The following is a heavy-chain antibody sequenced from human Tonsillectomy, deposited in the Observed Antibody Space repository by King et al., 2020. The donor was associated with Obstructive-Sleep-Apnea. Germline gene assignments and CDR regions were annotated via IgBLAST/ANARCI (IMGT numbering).Heavy chain of an antibody. Sequence: QLQESGPGLVKPSETLSLTCTVSGGSISSYDWSWIRQPPGTGLEGCGYIDYNRSTNYNPSRKSRVTISVDTSKNQFSLKLSSVTAADTAVYYCAREAVVTDAFDIWGQGTMVTVSS. D-gene: IGHD4-23*01. CDR2: IDYNRST. V-gene: IGHV4-59*01. J-gene: IGHJ3*02. CDR3: AREAVVTDAFDI. CDR1: GGSISSYD.